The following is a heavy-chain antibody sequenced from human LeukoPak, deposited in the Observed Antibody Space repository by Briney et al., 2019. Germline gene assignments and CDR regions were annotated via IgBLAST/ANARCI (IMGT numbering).Heavy chain of an antibody. V-gene: IGHV3-33*08. D-gene: IGHD4-17*01. CDR3: ARLYGTYPGWFDP. CDR1: GFTFSNYD. CDR2: IWYDGSNK. J-gene: IGHJ5*02. Sequence: GGSLRLSCAASGFTFSNYDMSWVRQAPGSGLEWVAVIWYDGSNKYYADSVKGRFTISRDNSKNTLYLQMNSLRAEDTAVYYCARLYGTYPGWFDPWGQGTLVTVSS.